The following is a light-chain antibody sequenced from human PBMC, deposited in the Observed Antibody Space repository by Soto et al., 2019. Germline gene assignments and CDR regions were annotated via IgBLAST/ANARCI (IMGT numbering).Light chain of an antibody. Sequence: QSVLTQPASVSGSPGQSITISCTGTSSDVGGYNYVSWYQQHPGKAPKLMIYDVSNRPSGVSNRFSGSKSGNTASLTISGLQAEDEADYYCRSYTSSSVPVVFGGGTKLTVL. CDR2: DVS. CDR3: RSYTSSSVPVV. J-gene: IGLJ2*01. CDR1: SSDVGGYNY. V-gene: IGLV2-14*01.